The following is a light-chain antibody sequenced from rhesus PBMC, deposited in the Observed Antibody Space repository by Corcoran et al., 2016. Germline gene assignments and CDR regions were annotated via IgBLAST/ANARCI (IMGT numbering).Light chain of an antibody. CDR1: STDVGTYNG. CDR3: GTYGSGSTYI. Sequence: QSALTQPPSVSKSLGQSVTISCTGTSTDVGTYNGVSWYQHHPDTAPRVLIYEVSKRPSGVSDRFSGSKSGNTASLTISGLQSEDEADYYCGTYGSGSTYIFGTGTRLIVL. CDR2: EVS. J-gene: IGLJ1*01. V-gene: IGLV2-38*01.